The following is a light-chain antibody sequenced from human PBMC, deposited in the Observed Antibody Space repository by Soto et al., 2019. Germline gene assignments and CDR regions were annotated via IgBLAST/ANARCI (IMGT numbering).Light chain of an antibody. J-gene: IGLJ1*01. V-gene: IGLV2-14*01. CDR2: GVT. CDR3: SSYSCTSIILHL. Sequence: QSALTQPASVSGSPGQSITISCTGTSSDVGGYNYVSWYQQHPGIAPKLLIYGVTNRPSGVSPRFSGSKSGNTASLTISGPQAEAEAEYHCSSYSCTSIILHLFGTGTKVTVL. CDR1: SSDVGGYNY.